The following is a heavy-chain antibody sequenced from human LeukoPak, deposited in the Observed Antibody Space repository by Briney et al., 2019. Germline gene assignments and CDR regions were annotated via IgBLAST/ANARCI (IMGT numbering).Heavy chain of an antibody. V-gene: IGHV1-2*06. CDR2: INPNSGGT. CDR3: ARDRLAAGGSGA. D-gene: IGHD6-13*01. CDR1: GYTFTGYS. J-gene: IGHJ5*02. Sequence: ASVKVSCKASGYTFTGYSMHWVRQAPGQGLEWMGRINPNSGGTNYAQKFQGRVTMTRDTSISTAYMELSSLRSDDTAVYCCARDRLAAGGSGAWGQGTLVTVSS.